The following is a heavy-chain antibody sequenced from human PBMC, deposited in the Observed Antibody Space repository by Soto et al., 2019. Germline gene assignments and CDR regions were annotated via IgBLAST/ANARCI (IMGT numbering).Heavy chain of an antibody. J-gene: IGHJ4*02. CDR1: GYDFTTYG. V-gene: IGHV1-18*01. D-gene: IGHD3-16*01. CDR2: ISAHNGNT. Sequence: QVHLVQSGAEVKKPGASVKVSCKGSGYDFTTYGITWVRQGPGQGLEWMAWISAHNGNTDYAQKLRGRVTVPRDTSTSTAYVEPRRLRSDDTAGYCCAGGGCGDSWGQGALVTVSS. CDR3: AGGGCGDS.